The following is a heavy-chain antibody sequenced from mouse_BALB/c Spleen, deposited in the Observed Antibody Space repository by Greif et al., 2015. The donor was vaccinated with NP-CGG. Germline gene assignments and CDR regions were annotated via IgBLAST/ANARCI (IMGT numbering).Heavy chain of an antibody. J-gene: IGHJ3*01. CDR3: ARPGGDSSVFFAD. Sequence: VQLQESGAELVRPGVSVKISCKSPGYTFTDYAMHWVEQSHAKSLEWIGVISTYYGDASSSQEFKDKATMTVDKSSIRSYMELARRPAEDSAIYYWARPGGDSSVFFADWGKGTLLTV. D-gene: IGHD3-2*01. CDR2: ISTYYGDA. CDR1: GYTFTDYA. V-gene: IGHV1S137*01.